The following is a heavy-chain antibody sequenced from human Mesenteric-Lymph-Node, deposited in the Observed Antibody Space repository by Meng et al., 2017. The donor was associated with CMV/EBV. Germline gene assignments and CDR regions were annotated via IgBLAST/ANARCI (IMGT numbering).Heavy chain of an antibody. CDR1: GYTFTSYY. D-gene: IGHD1-26*01. CDR2: INPSGGST. Sequence: ASVKVSCKASGYTFTSYYMHWVRQAPGQGLEWMGIINPSGGSTSYAQKFQGRVTMTRDTSTSTVYMELSSLRSEDTAVYYCTTNSGTYPDSYWGQGALVTVSS. CDR3: TTNSGTYPDSY. J-gene: IGHJ4*02. V-gene: IGHV1-46*03.